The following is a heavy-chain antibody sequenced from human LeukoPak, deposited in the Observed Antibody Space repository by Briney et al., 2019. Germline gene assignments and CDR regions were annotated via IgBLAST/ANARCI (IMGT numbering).Heavy chain of an antibody. Sequence: SETLSLTCAVYGGSFSGYYWSWIRQPPGKGLEWIGEINRSGSTNYNPSLKSRVTISVDTSKNQFSLKLSSVTAAGTAVYYCARQKYSSRRDYFDYWGQGTLVTVSS. CDR2: INRSGST. CDR1: GGSFSGYY. V-gene: IGHV4-34*01. J-gene: IGHJ4*02. D-gene: IGHD6-6*01. CDR3: ARQKYSSRRDYFDY.